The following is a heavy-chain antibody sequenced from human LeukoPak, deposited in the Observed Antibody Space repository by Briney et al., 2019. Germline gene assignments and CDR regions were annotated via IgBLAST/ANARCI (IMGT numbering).Heavy chain of an antibody. Sequence: GGSLRLSCTASGFPFSGHAMHWIRQAPGKGPEWLALISYDGSNEYYADSVKGRFTISRGNSKNTVYLQVNSLRPEDTAVYFCAREEEGELPDYWGQGTQVTVSS. CDR3: AREEEGELPDY. D-gene: IGHD1-26*01. J-gene: IGHJ4*02. CDR1: GFPFSGHA. V-gene: IGHV3-30*01. CDR2: ISYDGSNE.